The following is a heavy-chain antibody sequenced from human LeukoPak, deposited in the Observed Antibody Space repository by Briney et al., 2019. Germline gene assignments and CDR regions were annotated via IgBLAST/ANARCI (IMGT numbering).Heavy chain of an antibody. Sequence: PSETLSLTCTVSGGSISSGSYYWSWIRQPAGKGLEWIGRIYTSGSTNYTPSLKSRVTVSLDTSKNQVSLKLSSVTAADTALYYCARFTGYCSGSSCYPNAFDIWGQGTMVTVSS. CDR2: IYTSGST. CDR3: ARFTGYCSGSSCYPNAFDI. D-gene: IGHD2-2*01. J-gene: IGHJ3*02. V-gene: IGHV4-61*02. CDR1: GGSISSGSYY.